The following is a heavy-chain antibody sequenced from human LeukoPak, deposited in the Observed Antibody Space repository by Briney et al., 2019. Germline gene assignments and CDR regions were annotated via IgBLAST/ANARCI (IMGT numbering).Heavy chain of an antibody. CDR1: GFTFGDYA. CDR3: ARRNYDILTGQKQYYYYYYMDV. V-gene: IGHV3-7*01. Sequence: GGSLRLSCTASGFTFGDYAMSWVRQAPGKGLEWVANIKQDGSEKYYVDSVKGRFTISRDNAKNSLYLQMNSLRAEDTAVYYCARRNYDILTGQKQYYYYYYMDVWGKGTTVTISS. CDR2: IKQDGSEK. J-gene: IGHJ6*03. D-gene: IGHD3-9*01.